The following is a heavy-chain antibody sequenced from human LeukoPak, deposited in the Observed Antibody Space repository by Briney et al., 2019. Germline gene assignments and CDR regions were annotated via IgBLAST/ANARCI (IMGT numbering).Heavy chain of an antibody. CDR2: VNLQGST. CDR3: AREGGPYRPLDY. CDR1: GGXITNTNY. Sequence: PSETLSLTCAVSGGXITNTNYWTWVRQPPGKGLEWIGEVNLQGSTNYNPSLMGRVAISVDKSENHISLQLTSVTAADTAVYYCAREGGPYRPLDYSGQGTLVTVSS. V-gene: IGHV4-4*02. J-gene: IGHJ4*02.